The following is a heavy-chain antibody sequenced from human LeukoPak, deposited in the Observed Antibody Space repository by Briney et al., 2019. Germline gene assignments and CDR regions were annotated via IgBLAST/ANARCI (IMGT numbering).Heavy chain of an antibody. CDR1: GYTFTSYW. CDR3: ARLYYYDTSGYPHNWFDP. D-gene: IGHD3-22*01. Sequence: GESLKISCKGSGYTFTSYWIAWMRQMPGKGLEWMGIIYPGDSDTRNSPSFQGQVTISADKSITTAYLQWSSLRASDTAMYYCARLYYYDTSGYPHNWFDPWGQGTLVAVSS. J-gene: IGHJ5*02. CDR2: IYPGDSDT. V-gene: IGHV5-51*01.